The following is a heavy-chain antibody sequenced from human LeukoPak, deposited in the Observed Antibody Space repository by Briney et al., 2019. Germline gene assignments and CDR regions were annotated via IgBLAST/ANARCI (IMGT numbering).Heavy chain of an antibody. Sequence: PGGSLRLSCAASGFTVSSSYMTWVRQAPGKGLEWVSIIYSGGNTYYTNSVQGRFTISRDNSKNTLCLQMNSLRAEDTAVYHCASSREATSNWFVYWGQGTLVTVSS. D-gene: IGHD2-2*01. V-gene: IGHV3-66*01. CDR2: IYSGGNT. CDR1: GFTVSSSY. CDR3: ASSREATSNWFVY. J-gene: IGHJ5*01.